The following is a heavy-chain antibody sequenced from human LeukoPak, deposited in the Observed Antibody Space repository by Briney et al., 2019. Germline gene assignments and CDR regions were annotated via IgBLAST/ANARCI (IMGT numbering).Heavy chain of an antibody. CDR2: IYTSGST. CDR1: GGTISSYY. V-gene: IGHV4-4*07. J-gene: IGHJ5*02. CDR3: ARDAYDSSGLLRFLWFDP. Sequence: SETLSLTCTASGGTISSYYWNWIRQPPGKGLEWIGRIYTSGSTNYNPSLKSRVTMSVDTSKNQYSLKLSSVTAADTAVYYCARDAYDSSGLLRFLWFDPWGQGTLVTVSS. D-gene: IGHD3-22*01.